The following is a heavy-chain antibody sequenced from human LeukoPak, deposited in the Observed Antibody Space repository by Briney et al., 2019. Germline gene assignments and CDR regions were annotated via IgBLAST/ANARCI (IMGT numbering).Heavy chain of an antibody. D-gene: IGHD3-22*01. CDR3: ARTAYYYDSSGYDDAFDI. V-gene: IGHV3-30-3*01. J-gene: IGHJ3*02. CDR1: GLTFSSYA. CDR2: ISYDGSNK. Sequence: PGGSLRLSCAASGLTFSSYAMHWVRQAPGKGLEWVAVISYDGSNKYYADSVKGRFTISRDNSKNTLYLQMNSLRAEDTAVYYCARTAYYYDSSGYDDAFDIWGQGTMVTVSS.